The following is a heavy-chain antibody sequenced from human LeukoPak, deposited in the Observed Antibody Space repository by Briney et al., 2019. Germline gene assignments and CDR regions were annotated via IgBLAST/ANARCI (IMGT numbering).Heavy chain of an antibody. Sequence: GGSLRLSCAASGFTFNSYAMHWVRQAPGKGLEWVAAIGSASGTKYYADSVKGRFTISRDNSKNTLYLQMNSLRAEDTAVYYCTRDLNSGGSCWGQGTLVTVSS. D-gene: IGHD2-15*01. J-gene: IGHJ4*02. CDR2: IGSASGTK. CDR3: TRDLNSGGSC. CDR1: GFTFNSYA. V-gene: IGHV3-23*01.